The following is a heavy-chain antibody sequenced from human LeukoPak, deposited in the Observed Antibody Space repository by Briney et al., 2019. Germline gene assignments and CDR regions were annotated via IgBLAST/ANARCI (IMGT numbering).Heavy chain of an antibody. V-gene: IGHV5-51*01. J-gene: IGHJ5*02. CDR2: IYPGDSDT. CDR3: ARSEGYNRLGP. Sequence: GESLKISCKGFGYSFPNYWIGWVRQMPGKGLEWMGIIYPGDSDTRYTLSFQGQVTISADKSISTAYLQWRSLRASDTAIYYCARSEGYNRLGPWGQGTLVTVSS. CDR1: GYSFPNYW. D-gene: IGHD5-18*01.